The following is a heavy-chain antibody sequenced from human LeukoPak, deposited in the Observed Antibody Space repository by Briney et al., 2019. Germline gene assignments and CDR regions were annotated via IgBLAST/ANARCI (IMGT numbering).Heavy chain of an antibody. D-gene: IGHD1-1*01. CDR1: GGSISCGDYY. Sequence: SETLSLTCTVSGGSISCGDYYWRWTRQPPGKGLVWIGYIYYGGTTHYIPPLKSRVTISEDTSKNQFSLKLSSVTAADTAVYYCARDRPLGTGDYGMDVWGQGTTVTVSS. J-gene: IGHJ6*02. CDR2: IYYGGTT. V-gene: IGHV4-30-4*01. CDR3: ARDRPLGTGDYGMDV.